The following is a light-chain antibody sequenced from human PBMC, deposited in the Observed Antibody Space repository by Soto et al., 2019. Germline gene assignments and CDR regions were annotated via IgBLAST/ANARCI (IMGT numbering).Light chain of an antibody. CDR1: SSDVGGYNY. V-gene: IGLV2-14*01. CDR3: SSYTSSSPPVV. CDR2: EVS. J-gene: IGLJ2*01. Sequence: QSALTQPASVSGSPGQSITISCTGTSSDVGGYNYVSWYQQHPGKAPKLMIYEVSNRPSGVSNRFSGSKSGNTASLIISGLQAEDEADYYCSSYTSSSPPVVFGGGTKVTVL.